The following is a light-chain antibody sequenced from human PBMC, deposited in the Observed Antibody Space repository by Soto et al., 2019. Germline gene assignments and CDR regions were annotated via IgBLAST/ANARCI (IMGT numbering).Light chain of an antibody. J-gene: IGKJ1*01. Sequence: EIVLTQSPGTLSLSPGERATLSCRASQSVSSSYLAWYQQKPGQPPRLLIFDASSRATGIPDRFSGSGSGTDFTLTISSLEPEDFAVYNCQQFGRSPPSWTFGQGTKVEIK. CDR3: QQFGRSPPSWT. V-gene: IGKV3-20*01. CDR1: QSVSSSY. CDR2: DAS.